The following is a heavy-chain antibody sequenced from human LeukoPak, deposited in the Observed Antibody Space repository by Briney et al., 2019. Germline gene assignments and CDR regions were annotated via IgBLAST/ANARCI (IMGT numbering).Heavy chain of an antibody. CDR1: GFTFSDYD. Sequence: GGSLRLSCAASGFTFSDYDMNWVRQAPGKGLEWVSYISTSSSTIYYADSVKGRFTISRDNAKNSLYLQMNSLRAEDTAVYYCARDNGGMRYSSSYWGQGTLVTVSS. D-gene: IGHD5-18*01. CDR3: ARDNGGMRYSSSY. CDR2: ISTSSSTI. J-gene: IGHJ4*02. V-gene: IGHV3-48*01.